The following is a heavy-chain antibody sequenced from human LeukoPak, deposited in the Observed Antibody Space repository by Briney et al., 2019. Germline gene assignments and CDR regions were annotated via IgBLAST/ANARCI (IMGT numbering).Heavy chain of an antibody. CDR1: GFTFNNYA. CDR2: ISGSGGRT. Sequence: GGSLRLSCAASGFTFNNYAMSWVRQAPGKGLEWVSTISGSGGRTYYADSVKGRFTISRDNSKNTLYLQMNSLRAEDTAIYYCAKDFEGYSSGGYYFDYWGQGTLVTVSS. D-gene: IGHD6-25*01. J-gene: IGHJ4*02. CDR3: AKDFEGYSSGGYYFDY. V-gene: IGHV3-23*01.